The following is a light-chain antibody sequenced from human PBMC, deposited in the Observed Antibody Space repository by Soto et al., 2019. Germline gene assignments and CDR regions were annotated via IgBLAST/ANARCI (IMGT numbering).Light chain of an antibody. CDR1: QSVSSSY. CDR2: GAS. Sequence: PGERVTLSCRASQSVSSSYLTWYQQKPGQAPRLLIYGASTRATSIPARFSGSGSGTDFTLTIGSLQPEDFAVYYCQQDYNSLTFGGGTKVDIK. J-gene: IGKJ4*01. CDR3: QQDYNSLT. V-gene: IGKV3D-7*01.